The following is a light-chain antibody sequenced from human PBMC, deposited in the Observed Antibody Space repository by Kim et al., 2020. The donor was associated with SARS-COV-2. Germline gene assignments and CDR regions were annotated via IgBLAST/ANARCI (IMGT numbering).Light chain of an antibody. CDR2: GKN. Sequence: SSELTQDPAVSVALGQTVRITCQGDSLRRYYASWYQQKPGQAPVLVIYGKNNRPSGIPDRFSGSSSGNTASLTNTGAQAEDEGDYYCNSRDSSGNHYVFG. V-gene: IGLV3-19*01. J-gene: IGLJ1*01. CDR1: SLRRYY. CDR3: NSRDSSGNHYV.